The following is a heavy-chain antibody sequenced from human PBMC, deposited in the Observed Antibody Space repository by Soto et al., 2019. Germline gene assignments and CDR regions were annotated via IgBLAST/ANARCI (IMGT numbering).Heavy chain of an antibody. Sequence: QVQLVQSGAEVKKPGASVKVSCKASGYTFTSYDINWVRQATGQGLEWMGWMNPNSGNTVYAQKFQGRVTMSRNTSITTDSMELSSLRSEDTAVYYCARDASTKAFEYWGQGTLVTVSS. D-gene: IGHD5-12*01. V-gene: IGHV1-8*01. CDR2: MNPNSGNT. CDR3: ARDASTKAFEY. CDR1: GYTFTSYD. J-gene: IGHJ4*02.